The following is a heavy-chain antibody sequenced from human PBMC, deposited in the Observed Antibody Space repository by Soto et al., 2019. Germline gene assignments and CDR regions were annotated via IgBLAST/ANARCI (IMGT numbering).Heavy chain of an antibody. CDR2: IYHTGTT. CDR3: ARPYFSSSSMFDY. V-gene: IGHV4-39*01. CDR1: GDSISSSTYN. J-gene: IGHJ4*02. Sequence: SETLSLTCTVSGDSISSSTYNWGWIRQPPGKGLEWIGCIYHTGTTYYNPSLKSRVTISVDTSKNQFSLKLSSVTAADTAVYYCARPYFSSSSMFDYWGQGTLVTVSS. D-gene: IGHD6-6*01.